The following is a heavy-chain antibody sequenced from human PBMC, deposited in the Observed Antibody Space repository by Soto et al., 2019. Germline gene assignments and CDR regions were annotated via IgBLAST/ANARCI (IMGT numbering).Heavy chain of an antibody. J-gene: IGHJ4*02. D-gene: IGHD3-22*01. Sequence: PPGKGLEWIGYIYYSGSTYYNPSLKSRVTISVDTSKNQFSLKLSSVTAADTAVYYCARIRFGYDSSGYDYWGQGTLVSVSS. V-gene: IGHV4-30-4*01. CDR2: IYYSGST. CDR3: ARIRFGYDSSGYDY.